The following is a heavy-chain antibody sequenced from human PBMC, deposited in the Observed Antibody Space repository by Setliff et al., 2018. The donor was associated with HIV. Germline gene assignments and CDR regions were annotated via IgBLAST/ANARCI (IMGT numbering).Heavy chain of an antibody. CDR3: ARGQSQGYAYSGSYGAFDI. J-gene: IGHJ3*02. Sequence: SVKVSCKASGGTFSSYAISWVRQAPGQGLEWMGGIIPILGIANYAQKFQGRVTITTDESTSTAYTELSSLRAEDTALYYCARGQSQGYAYSGSYGAFDIWGQGTMVTVSS. V-gene: IGHV1-69*10. D-gene: IGHD1-26*01. CDR2: IIPILGIA. CDR1: GGTFSSYA.